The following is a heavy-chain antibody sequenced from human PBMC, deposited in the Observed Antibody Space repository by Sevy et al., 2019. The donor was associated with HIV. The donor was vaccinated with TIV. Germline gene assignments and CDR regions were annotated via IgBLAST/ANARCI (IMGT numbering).Heavy chain of an antibody. V-gene: IGHV4-59*01. CDR3: TRGGGLTDYGMDV. D-gene: IGHD3-16*01. Sequence: SETLSLTCAVSDGSISPYYWHWIRQPPGKGLEWIGYMYYSGSIKYNPSFKSRVTISVDMSKNQVSLNLRSVTAADTAVYYCTRGGGLTDYGMDVWGQGTTVTVSS. CDR2: MYYSGSI. CDR1: DGSISPYY. J-gene: IGHJ6*02.